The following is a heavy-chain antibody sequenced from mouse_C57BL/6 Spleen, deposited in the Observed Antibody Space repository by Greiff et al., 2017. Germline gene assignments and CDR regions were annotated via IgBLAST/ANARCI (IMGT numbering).Heavy chain of an antibody. CDR2: INPSTGGT. CDR1: GYSFTGYY. Sequence: VQLKESGPELVKPGASVKISCKASGYSFTGYYMNWVKQSPEKSLEWIGEINPSTGGTTYNQKFKAKATLTVDKSSSTAYMQLKSLTSEDSAVYYCARWGGSSYFDYWGQGTTLTVSS. CDR3: ARWGGSSYFDY. J-gene: IGHJ2*01. V-gene: IGHV1-42*01. D-gene: IGHD1-1*01.